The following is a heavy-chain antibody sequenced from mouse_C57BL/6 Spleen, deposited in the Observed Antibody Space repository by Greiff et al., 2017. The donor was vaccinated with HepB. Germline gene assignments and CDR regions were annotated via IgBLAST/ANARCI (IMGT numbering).Heavy chain of an antibody. CDR2: IDPNSGGT. CDR3: ARSENMGLLNYFDY. CDR1: GYTFTSYC. J-gene: IGHJ2*01. Sequence: QVQLQQPGAELVKPGASVKLSCKASGYTFTSYCMHWVKQRPGRGLVWIGRIDPNSGGTKYNEKFKSKATLTVDKPSSTAYMQLSSLTSEDSAVYYCARSENMGLLNYFDYWGQGTTLTVSS. D-gene: IGHD1-1*01. V-gene: IGHV1-72*01.